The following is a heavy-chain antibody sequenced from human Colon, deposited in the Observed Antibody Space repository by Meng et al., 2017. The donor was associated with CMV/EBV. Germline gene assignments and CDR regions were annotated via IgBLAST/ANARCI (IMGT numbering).Heavy chain of an antibody. J-gene: IGHJ4*02. D-gene: IGHD2-21*01. Sequence: SETLSLTCAVYGGSFSGYYWSWIRQPPGKGLEWIGEINHSGSTNYNPSLKSRVTISVDTSKNQFSLKLSSVTAADTAVYYCVRGRVVEGGWGQGTLVTVSS. CDR2: INHSGST. CDR1: GGSFSGYY. V-gene: IGHV4-34*01. CDR3: VRGRVVEGG.